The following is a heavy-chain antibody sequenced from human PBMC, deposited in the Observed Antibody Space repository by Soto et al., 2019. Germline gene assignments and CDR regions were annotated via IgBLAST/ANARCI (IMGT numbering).Heavy chain of an antibody. V-gene: IGHV4-4*07. CDR2: IYSSGSV. Sequence: QVQLQESGPGLVKPSETLSLLCTVSGGSMSTYYWSWIRQPAGKGLEWIGRIYSSGSVTYNPSFESRVTMSVDTSKNQVSLKLRSVTAADTAVYYCARDFGANWFDPWGQGTLVTVSS. CDR1: GGSMSTYY. CDR3: ARDFGANWFDP. J-gene: IGHJ5*02. D-gene: IGHD3-10*01.